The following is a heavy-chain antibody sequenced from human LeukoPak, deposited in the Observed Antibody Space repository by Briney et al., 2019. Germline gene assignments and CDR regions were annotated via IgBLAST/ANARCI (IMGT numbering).Heavy chain of an antibody. J-gene: IGHJ4*02. CDR2: IYHGGST. Sequence: SETLSLTCTVSGGSFRSGGYYWTWIRQPPGKGLEWIGYIYHGGSTYYNPSLESRVTISVDRSKNQFSLKLNSVTAADTAVYFYARGPGYCSGGSCYWEIYYFDYWGQGTLVTVSS. CDR3: ARGPGYCSGGSCYWEIYYFDY. V-gene: IGHV4-30-2*01. D-gene: IGHD2-15*01. CDR1: GGSFRSGGYY.